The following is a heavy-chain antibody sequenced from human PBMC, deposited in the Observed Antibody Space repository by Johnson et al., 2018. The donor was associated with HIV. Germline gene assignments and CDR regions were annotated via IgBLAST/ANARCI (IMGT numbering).Heavy chain of an antibody. D-gene: IGHD1-26*01. V-gene: IGHV3-30-3*01. CDR1: GFTFSSYE. Sequence: QVQLVESGGGLVQPGGSLRLSCAASGFTFSSYEMNWVGQAPGKGLEWVAVISYDGSNKYYADSVKGRFTISRDNSKNTLYLQMNSLRAEDTAVYYCARDLVGATNVAAFDIWGQGTMVTVSS. CDR3: ARDLVGATNVAAFDI. J-gene: IGHJ3*02. CDR2: ISYDGSNK.